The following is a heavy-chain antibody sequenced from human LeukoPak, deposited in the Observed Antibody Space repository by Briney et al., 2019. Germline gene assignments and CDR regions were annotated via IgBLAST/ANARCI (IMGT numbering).Heavy chain of an antibody. D-gene: IGHD5-18*01. J-gene: IGHJ4*02. Sequence: GGSLRLSCAASGFTFSSYSMNWVRQAPGKGLEWVSAISGSGGSTYYADSVKGRFTISRDNSKNTLYLQMNSLRAEDTAVYYCAKDGRIQLWLTFFDYWGQGTLVTVSS. CDR2: ISGSGGST. V-gene: IGHV3-23*01. CDR3: AKDGRIQLWLTFFDY. CDR1: GFTFSSYS.